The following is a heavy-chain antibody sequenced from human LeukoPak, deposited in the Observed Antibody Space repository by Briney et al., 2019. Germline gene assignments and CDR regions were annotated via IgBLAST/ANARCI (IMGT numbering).Heavy chain of an antibody. J-gene: IGHJ4*02. Sequence: GGSLRLSCAASGFTFDDYAMHWVRQAPGKGLEWVSGISWNSGSIGYADSVEGRFTISRDNAKNSLYLQMNSLRAEDTALYYCAKAQAMVRGVISVFFDYWGQGTLVTVSS. CDR1: GFTFDDYA. D-gene: IGHD3-10*01. V-gene: IGHV3-9*01. CDR2: ISWNSGSI. CDR3: AKAQAMVRGVISVFFDY.